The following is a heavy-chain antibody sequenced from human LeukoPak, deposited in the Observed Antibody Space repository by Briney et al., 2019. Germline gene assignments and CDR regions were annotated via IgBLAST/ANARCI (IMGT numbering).Heavy chain of an antibody. CDR1: GFTFSDYW. V-gene: IGHV3-74*01. D-gene: IGHD6-19*01. CDR3: GRDESVSGPTTFDF. J-gene: IGHJ4*02. CDR2: INTDGRST. Sequence: GSLILSCAASGFTFSDYWMHWVRQVPGKGLVWVSRINTDGRSTIYADSVKGRFTISRDNAKNTLYLQMNSLRGEDTGVCYCGRDESVSGPTTFDFWGQGTLVTVSS.